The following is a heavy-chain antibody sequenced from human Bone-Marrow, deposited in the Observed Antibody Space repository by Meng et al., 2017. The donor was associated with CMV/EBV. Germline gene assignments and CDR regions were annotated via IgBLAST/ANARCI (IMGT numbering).Heavy chain of an antibody. CDR3: RGYYDSSGWNYYGMDV. CDR2: IKSKTDGGTT. V-gene: IGHV3-15*01. Sequence: GESLKISCAASGFTFSNAWMSWVRQAPGKGLEWVGRIKSKTDGGTTDYAAPVKGRFTISRDDSKNTLYLQMNSLKTEDTAVYYCRGYYDSSGWNYYGMDVWPQGTTVTVYS. CDR1: GFTFSNAW. J-gene: IGHJ6*02. D-gene: IGHD3-22*01.